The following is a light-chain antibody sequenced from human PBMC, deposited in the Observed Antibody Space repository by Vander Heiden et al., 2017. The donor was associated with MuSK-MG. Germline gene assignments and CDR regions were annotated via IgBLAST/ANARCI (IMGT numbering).Light chain of an antibody. Sequence: QIPGSAPNFLIYSSNQRPSGVPARFSGSKSDTSASLAISGLHSEDEAHYYCAVWDERLKGVIFGGGTMLTVL. CDR2: SSN. CDR3: AVWDERLKGVI. V-gene: IGLV1-44*01. J-gene: IGLJ2*01.